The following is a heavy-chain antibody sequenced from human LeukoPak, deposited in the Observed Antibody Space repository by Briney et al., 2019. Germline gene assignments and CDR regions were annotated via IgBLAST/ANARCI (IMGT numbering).Heavy chain of an antibody. CDR3: ARANVDTAMAY. Sequence: GGSLRLSCAASGFTLSTYSLNWVRQAPGKGLEWVAAISYDGSSKYYADSVKGRFTISRDNSKNTLYLQMNSLRAEDTAVYYCARANVDTAMAYWGQGTLVTVSS. CDR1: GFTLSTYS. J-gene: IGHJ4*02. V-gene: IGHV3-30*04. D-gene: IGHD5-18*01. CDR2: ISYDGSSK.